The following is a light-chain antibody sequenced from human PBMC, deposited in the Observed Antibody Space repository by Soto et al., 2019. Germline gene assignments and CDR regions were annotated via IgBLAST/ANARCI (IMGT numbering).Light chain of an antibody. CDR1: SIDVGSYNR. CDR3: SSYTSSDTYV. J-gene: IGLJ1*01. CDR2: EVT. Sequence: QSVLTQPPSVSGSPGQSVTISCTGTSIDVGSYNRVSWYQQPPGTAPKLMIYEVTNRPSGVPDRFSGSKSGNTASLTISGLQAEDEADYYCSSYTSSDTYVFGTGTKLTVL. V-gene: IGLV2-18*02.